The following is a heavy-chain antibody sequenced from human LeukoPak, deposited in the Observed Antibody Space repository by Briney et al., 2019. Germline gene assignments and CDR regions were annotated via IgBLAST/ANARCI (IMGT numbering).Heavy chain of an antibody. J-gene: IGHJ2*01. V-gene: IGHV3-30*03. Sequence: GRSLRLSCAASGFTFSSYGMHWVRQAPGKGLEWVAVISYDGSNKYYADSVKGRFTISRDNSKNTLYLQMNSLRAEDTAVYYCARGIGELLGWYFDLWGRGTLVTVSS. CDR3: ARGIGELLGWYFDL. CDR2: ISYDGSNK. D-gene: IGHD3-10*01. CDR1: GFTFSSYG.